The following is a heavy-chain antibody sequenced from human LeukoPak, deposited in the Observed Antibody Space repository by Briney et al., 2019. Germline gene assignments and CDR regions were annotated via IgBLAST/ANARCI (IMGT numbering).Heavy chain of an antibody. J-gene: IGHJ4*02. CDR3: ARASYSSSSQGFDY. V-gene: IGHV4-30-2*01. Sequence: PSETLSLTCAVSGGSISSGGYSWRWIRQPPGKGLEWIGYIYHSGSTYYNPSLKSRVTISVDRSKNQFSLKLSSVTAADTAVYYCARASYSSSSQGFDYWGQGTLVTVSS. CDR2: IYHSGST. CDR1: GGSISSGGYS. D-gene: IGHD6-13*01.